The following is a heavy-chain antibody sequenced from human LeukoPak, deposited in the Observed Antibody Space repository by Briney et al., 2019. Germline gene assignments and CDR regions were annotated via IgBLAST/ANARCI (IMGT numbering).Heavy chain of an antibody. CDR2: ISAYNGNT. V-gene: IGHV1-18*04. CDR1: GYTFTSYG. CDR3: ARDLSSGWVSGAFDI. D-gene: IGHD6-19*01. J-gene: IGHJ3*02. Sequence: ASVKVSCKASGYTFTSYGISWVRQAPGQGLEWMGWISAYNGNTNYAQKLQGRVTMTTATSTSTAYMELRSLRSDDTAVYYCARDLSSGWVSGAFDIWGQGTMVTVSS.